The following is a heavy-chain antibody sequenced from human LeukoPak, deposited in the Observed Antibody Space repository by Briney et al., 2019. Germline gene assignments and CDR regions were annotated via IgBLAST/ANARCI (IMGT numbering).Heavy chain of an antibody. CDR1: GIHLQKYR. Sequence: GALRLSRSGSGIHLQKYRLELVRPASGKGLGGVLFLCCSSSYIYYADSVKGRFTISRDNAKNSLYLQMNSLRAEDTAVYYCAKAGPGGGDDSSGDYFDYWGQGTLVTVSS. CDR3: AKAGPGGGDDSSGDYFDY. J-gene: IGHJ4*02. D-gene: IGHD3-22*01. V-gene: IGHV3-21*01. CDR2: CCSSSYI.